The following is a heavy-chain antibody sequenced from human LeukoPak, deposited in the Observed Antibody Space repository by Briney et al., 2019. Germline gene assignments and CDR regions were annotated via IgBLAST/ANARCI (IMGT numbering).Heavy chain of an antibody. Sequence: ASVKVSCKASGYTFTGYYMHWVRQAPGQGLEWMGWINPNSGGTNYAQKFRGRVTMTRDTSISTAYMELSRLRSDDTAVYYCARHSSSSFYYYYGMDVWGQGTTVTVSS. J-gene: IGHJ6*02. CDR1: GYTFTGYY. CDR2: INPNSGGT. CDR3: ARHSSSSFYYYYGMDV. D-gene: IGHD6-6*01. V-gene: IGHV1-2*02.